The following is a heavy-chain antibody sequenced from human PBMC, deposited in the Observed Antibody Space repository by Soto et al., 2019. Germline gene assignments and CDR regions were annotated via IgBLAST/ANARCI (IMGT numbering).Heavy chain of an antibody. CDR3: AKEKGYCSGGSCSTGLLVDY. J-gene: IGHJ4*02. Sequence: SGGSLRLSCAASGFPFGTYAMSWVRQAPGKGLEWVSGISGSGGLTYYADSVKGRFTISRDNSKNTLYLQMTSLRAEDTALYYCAKEKGYCSGGSCSTGLLVDYWGQGTLVTVSS. CDR2: ISGSGGLT. D-gene: IGHD2-15*01. CDR1: GFPFGTYA. V-gene: IGHV3-23*01.